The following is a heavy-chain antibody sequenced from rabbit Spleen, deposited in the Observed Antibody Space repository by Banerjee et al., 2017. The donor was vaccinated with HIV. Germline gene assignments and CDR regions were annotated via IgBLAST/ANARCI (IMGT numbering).Heavy chain of an antibody. D-gene: IGHD1-1*01. CDR1: GVSFSDKDV. Sequence: QEQLEESGGGLVKPEGSLTLTCKASGVSFSDKDVMCWVRQAPGKGLEWIACINAVTGKAVYASWAKGRFTFSKTSSTTVTLQMTSLTDADTATYFCARDVGTYDYIDVYFDLWGPGTLVTVS. V-gene: IGHV1S45*01. CDR3: ARDVGTYDYIDVYFDL. CDR2: INAVTGKA. J-gene: IGHJ4*01.